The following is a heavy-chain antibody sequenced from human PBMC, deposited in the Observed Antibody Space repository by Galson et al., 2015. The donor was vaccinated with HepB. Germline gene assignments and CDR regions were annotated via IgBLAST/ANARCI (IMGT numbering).Heavy chain of an antibody. CDR3: ATSYTSSWEYFQY. CDR2: INPKFGNS. Sequence: SVKVSCKVSGGTLSSSDINWVRQAPGQGLEWMGGINPKFGNSNHAQKFRGRVTFTADESTNTVYMELTSLRPQDTAVYYCATSYTSSWEYFQYWGQGSLVTVSS. V-gene: IGHV1-69*13. CDR1: GGTLSSSD. J-gene: IGHJ1*01. D-gene: IGHD6-13*01.